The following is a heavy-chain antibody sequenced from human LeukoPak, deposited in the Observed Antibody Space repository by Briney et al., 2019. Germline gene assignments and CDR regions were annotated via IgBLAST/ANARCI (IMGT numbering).Heavy chain of an antibody. CDR2: TYYSGST. J-gene: IGHJ3*02. CDR1: GGSISSGDYY. D-gene: IGHD3-22*01. Sequence: SETLSLTCTVSGGSISSGDYYWSWIRQPPGKGLEWIGYTYYSGSTYYNPSLKSRVTISVDTSKNQFSLKLSSVTAADTAVYYCARWDYYDSSGYSIWGQGTMVTVSS. CDR3: ARWDYYDSSGYSI. V-gene: IGHV4-30-4*01.